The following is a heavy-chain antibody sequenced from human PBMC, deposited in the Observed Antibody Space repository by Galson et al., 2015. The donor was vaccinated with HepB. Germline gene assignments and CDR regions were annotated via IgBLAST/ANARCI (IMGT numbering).Heavy chain of an antibody. CDR2: ISYDGSNE. D-gene: IGHD3-10*01. CDR1: GFTFRSYA. J-gene: IGHJ6*02. CDR3: ARDQGYHYGSGNYGSYYYGMDV. V-gene: IGHV3-30*04. Sequence: SLRLSCAASGFTFRSYAMHWVRQAPGKGLEWVAVISYDGSNEYYADSVRGRSSISRDNSENTVFLQMNSLRVEDAAVYFCARDQGYHYGSGNYGSYYYGMDVWGQGTTVTVSS.